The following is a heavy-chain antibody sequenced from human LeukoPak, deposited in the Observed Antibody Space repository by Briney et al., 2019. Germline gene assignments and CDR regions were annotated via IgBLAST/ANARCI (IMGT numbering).Heavy chain of an antibody. D-gene: IGHD6-19*01. Sequence: GGSLRLSCAASGFTFSSYAMHWVRQAPGKGLEWVAVISYDGSNKYYADSVKGRFTISRDNSKNTLYLQMNSLRAEDTAVYYCARDIVRYSSGWRFDYWGQGTLVTVSS. CDR3: ARDIVRYSSGWRFDY. J-gene: IGHJ4*02. CDR1: GFTFSSYA. V-gene: IGHV3-30-3*01. CDR2: ISYDGSNK.